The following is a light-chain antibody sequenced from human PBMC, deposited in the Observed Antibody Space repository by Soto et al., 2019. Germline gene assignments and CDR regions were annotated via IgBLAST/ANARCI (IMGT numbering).Light chain of an antibody. CDR1: QSIRTS. CDR2: DAS. J-gene: IGKJ5*01. CDR3: QQRNVWPPIT. V-gene: IGKV3-11*01. Sequence: EVVWTQSPATLSLSPGEIATLSCRASQSIRTSLAWYQQKPGQAPRLVIFDASNRANGVPARFGGSGSGTDFTLTINSLEPEDFAVYYCQQRNVWPPITFGQGTRLEIK.